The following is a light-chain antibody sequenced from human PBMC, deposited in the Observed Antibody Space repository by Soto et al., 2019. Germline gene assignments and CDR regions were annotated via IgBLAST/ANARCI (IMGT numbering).Light chain of an antibody. CDR2: AAS. CDR1: QGVSIW. CDR3: QQYNSYSEA. J-gene: IGKJ1*01. V-gene: IGKV1D-16*01. Sequence: DIQMTQSPSSVSASVGDRVTITCRASQGVSIWLAWYQQKPGKAPNLLIYAASSLRSGVLSRFSGSGSGTEFTLTISSLQPDDFATYYCQQYNSYSEAFGQGTKVDI.